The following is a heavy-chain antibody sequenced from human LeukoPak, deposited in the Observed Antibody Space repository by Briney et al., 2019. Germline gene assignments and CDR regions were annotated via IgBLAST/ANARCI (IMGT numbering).Heavy chain of an antibody. CDR1: GSTFSDYT. V-gene: IGHV3-21*01. D-gene: IGHD2-2*01. CDR3: ATNLFCASASCL. Sequence: GGSLRLSCAASGSTFSDYTMNWVRQAPGKGLEWLSSIGTAGNYIFYADSVQGRFTISRDNANDSLYLEMKSLRVEDTATYYCATNLFCASASCLWGQGTLVTVSS. J-gene: IGHJ4*02. CDR2: IGTAGNYI.